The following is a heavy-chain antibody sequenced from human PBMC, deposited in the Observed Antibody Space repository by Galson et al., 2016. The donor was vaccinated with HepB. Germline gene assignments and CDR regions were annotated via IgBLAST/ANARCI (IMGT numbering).Heavy chain of an antibody. CDR3: ARRRRMGSSTDYSQLYWLDP. CDR1: GASISDTEYY. V-gene: IGHV4-39*07. Sequence: SETLSLTCTVSGASISDTEYYWGWIRQPPGRGLEWVGSMYHTEDTYYNPSLKSRVTISVDTSKNQFSLRLTSVTAAGAAVYYCARRRRMGSSTDYSQLYWLDPWGQGTQVTVSS. D-gene: IGHD3-22*01. J-gene: IGHJ5*02. CDR2: MYHTEDT.